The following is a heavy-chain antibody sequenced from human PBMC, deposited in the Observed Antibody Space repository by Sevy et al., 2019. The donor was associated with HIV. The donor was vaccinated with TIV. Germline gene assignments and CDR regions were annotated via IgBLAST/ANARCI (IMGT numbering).Heavy chain of an antibody. CDR1: GGSISSYY. CDR2: VYYSGNT. D-gene: IGHD6-19*01. CDR3: ARDPIAVAPYFDN. Sequence: SETLSLTCSVSGGSISSYYCSWIRQSPGKGLEWIGYVYYSGNTNYNPSLKSRVTISIDTSKNQFSRKLRSVTAADTAGYYCARDPIAVAPYFDNWGQGTLVTVSS. J-gene: IGHJ4*02. V-gene: IGHV4-59*01.